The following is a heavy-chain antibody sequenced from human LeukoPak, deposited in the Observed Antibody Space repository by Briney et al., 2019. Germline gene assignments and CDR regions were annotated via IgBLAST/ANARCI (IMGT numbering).Heavy chain of an antibody. CDR1: GFTFSLYG. CDR3: AKDAPGWTFDY. D-gene: IGHD6-19*01. Sequence: PGGSLRLSCTASGFTFSLYGMHWVRQAPGKGLEWVAFIRNDGTNRYYADSVKGRFTIFRDNSKNTLYLQMNSLRTEDTAVYYCAKDAPGWTFDYWGQGTLVTVSS. V-gene: IGHV3-30*02. J-gene: IGHJ4*02. CDR2: IRNDGTNR.